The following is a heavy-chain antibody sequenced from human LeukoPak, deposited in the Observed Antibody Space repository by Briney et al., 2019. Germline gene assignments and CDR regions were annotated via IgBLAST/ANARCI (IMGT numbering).Heavy chain of an antibody. CDR1: GFSLSTSGMC. V-gene: IGHV2-70*11. Sequence: SGPALVKPTQTLTLTCTFSGFSLSTSGMCVSWIRQPPGKALEWLARIDWDDDKYYSTSLKTRLTISKDTSKNQVVLTMTNMDPVDTATYYCARIPYGSGSYYGMDVWGRGTTVTVSS. J-gene: IGHJ6*02. D-gene: IGHD3-10*01. CDR2: IDWDDDK. CDR3: ARIPYGSGSYYGMDV.